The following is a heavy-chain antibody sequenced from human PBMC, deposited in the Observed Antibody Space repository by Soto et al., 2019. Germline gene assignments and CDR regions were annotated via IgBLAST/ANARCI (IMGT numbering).Heavy chain of an antibody. CDR2: ITSDTKTI. Sequence: EVRLVESGGALVQRGGSLTLSCAASGFRFSIYSMNWVRQAPGKGLEWSAYITSDTKTIKYAESVKGRFTISRDNAKHSVYLQMNNLSDDDTAGYYCARAVEGHFDYWGQGTVVTVPS. V-gene: IGHV3-48*02. CDR1: GFRFSIYS. J-gene: IGHJ4*02. CDR3: ARAVEGHFDY. D-gene: IGHD6-19*01.